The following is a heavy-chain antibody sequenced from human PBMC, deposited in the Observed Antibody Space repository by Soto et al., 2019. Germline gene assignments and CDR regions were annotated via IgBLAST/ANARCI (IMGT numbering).Heavy chain of an antibody. J-gene: IGHJ4*02. CDR3: ARHANYDILTGTNDY. CDR2: IYYSGST. Sequence: SETLSLTCTVSGGSISSSSYYWGWIRQPPGKGLEWIGSIYYSGSTYYNPSLKSRVTISVDTSKNQFSLKLSSVTAADTAVYYCARHANYDILTGTNDYWGQGTLVTVSS. CDR1: GGSISSSSYY. D-gene: IGHD3-9*01. V-gene: IGHV4-39*01.